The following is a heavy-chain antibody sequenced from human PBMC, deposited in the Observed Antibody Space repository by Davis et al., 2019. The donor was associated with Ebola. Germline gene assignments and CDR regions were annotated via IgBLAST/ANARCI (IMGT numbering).Heavy chain of an antibody. V-gene: IGHV4-59*01. Sequence: ESLKISCAVYGGSFSGYYWSWIRQPPGKGLEWIGYIYYSGSTNYNPSLKSRVTISVDTSKNQFSLKLSSVTAADTAVYYCARAGIAVAFRPAHFDYWGQGTLVTVSS. CDR1: GGSFSGYY. CDR2: IYYSGST. D-gene: IGHD6-19*01. CDR3: ARAGIAVAFRPAHFDY. J-gene: IGHJ4*02.